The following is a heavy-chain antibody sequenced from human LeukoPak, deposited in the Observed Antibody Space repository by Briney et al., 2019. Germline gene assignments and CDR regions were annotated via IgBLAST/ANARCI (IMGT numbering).Heavy chain of an antibody. D-gene: IGHD6-13*01. J-gene: IGHJ6*02. CDR3: ARVLNIAEVDYYYYGMDV. V-gene: IGHV3-74*01. CDR1: GFTFSSYW. CDR2: INSDGSST. Sequence: GGSLRLSCAASGFTFSSYWMHWVRQAPGKGLVWVSRINSDGSSTSYADSVKGRFTISRDNAKNTLYLQMNSLRAEDTAVYYCARVLNIAEVDYYYYGMDVWGQGTTVTVSS.